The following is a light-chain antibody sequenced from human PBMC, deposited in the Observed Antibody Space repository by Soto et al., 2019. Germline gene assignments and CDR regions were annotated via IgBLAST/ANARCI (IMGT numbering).Light chain of an antibody. Sequence: VLTQSPATLSLSPGERATLSCRASQSVSSYLAWYQQKPGQAPRLLIYDASNRATGIPARFSGSGSGTDFTLTISSLEPEDFAVYYCQQRSNWPPATFGQGTRLAIK. CDR2: DAS. CDR3: QQRSNWPPAT. CDR1: QSVSSY. J-gene: IGKJ5*01. V-gene: IGKV3-11*01.